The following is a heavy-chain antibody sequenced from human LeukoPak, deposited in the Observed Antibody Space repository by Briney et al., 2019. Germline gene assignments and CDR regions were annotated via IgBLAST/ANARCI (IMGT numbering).Heavy chain of an antibody. V-gene: IGHV4-31*03. CDR1: GGSISSGGYY. D-gene: IGHD3-22*01. J-gene: IGHJ4*02. Sequence: SETLSLTCTVSGGSISSGGYYWSWIRQHPGKGLEWIGYIYYSGSTYYNPSLKSRVTISVDTSKNQFSLKLSSVTAADAAVYYCARAMVSSGYYYWSQGTLVTVSS. CDR3: ARAMVSSGYYY. CDR2: IYYSGST.